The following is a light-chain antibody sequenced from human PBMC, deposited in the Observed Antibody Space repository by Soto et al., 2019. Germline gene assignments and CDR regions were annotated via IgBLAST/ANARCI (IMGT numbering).Light chain of an antibody. V-gene: IGLV2-14*01. J-gene: IGLJ2*01. CDR1: XXXVGGYNY. CDR3: CSYTSFSTVV. CDR2: GVS. Sequence: QSVLTQPASVSXXXGXXXXIXXXXXXXXVGGYNYVSWYQHHPGKAPKLILFGVSDRPSGVSLRFSGSKSGNTASLTISGLQAEDAAEYYCCSYTSFSTVVFGGGTKLTVL.